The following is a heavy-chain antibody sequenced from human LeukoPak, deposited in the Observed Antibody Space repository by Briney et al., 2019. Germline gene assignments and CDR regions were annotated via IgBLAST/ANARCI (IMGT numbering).Heavy chain of an antibody. CDR1: GILFDHYA. D-gene: IGHD2-2*01. Sequence: PGGSLRLSCVVSGILFDHYAMHWVRQAPGKGLEWVAGINWDSGAQGHADSVKGRFTISRDNAKNSLYLEMNSLRAEDMALYYCVKEIKVREFSTSGALEIWGQGTMVTVSS. CDR2: INWDSGAQ. V-gene: IGHV3-9*03. CDR3: VKEIKVREFSTSGALEI. J-gene: IGHJ3*02.